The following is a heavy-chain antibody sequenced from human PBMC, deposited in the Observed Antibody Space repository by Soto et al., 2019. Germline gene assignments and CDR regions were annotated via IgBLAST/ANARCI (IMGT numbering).Heavy chain of an antibody. CDR2: CYYSGST. V-gene: IGHV4-39*01. CDR3: ARISVASRYMDV. D-gene: IGHD5-12*01. CDR1: GGSISSSSYY. J-gene: IGHJ6*03. Sequence: SGTLSLTCTVSGGSISSSSYYWGWIRQSPGKGLEWIGSCYYSGSTYYSPSLRSRVTISGDTSRKQISLRLSSVTAADTAVYYCARISVASRYMDVWGKGTTVTVSS.